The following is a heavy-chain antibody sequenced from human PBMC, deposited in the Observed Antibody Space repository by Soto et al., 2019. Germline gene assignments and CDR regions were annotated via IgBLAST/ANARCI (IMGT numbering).Heavy chain of an antibody. Sequence: QVQLVQSGAEVKKPGASVKVSCKASGYTFTGYYMHWVRQAPGQGLEWMGWINPNSGGTNYAQKFQGWVTMTRDTSISTAYMELSRLRSDDTAVYYCARDPVATSLYYYYYYGMDVWGQGTTVTVSS. J-gene: IGHJ6*02. CDR2: INPNSGGT. V-gene: IGHV1-2*04. D-gene: IGHD5-12*01. CDR1: GYTFTGYY. CDR3: ARDPVATSLYYYYYYGMDV.